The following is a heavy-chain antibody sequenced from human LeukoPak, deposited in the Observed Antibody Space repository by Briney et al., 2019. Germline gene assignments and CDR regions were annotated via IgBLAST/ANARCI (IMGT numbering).Heavy chain of an antibody. CDR3: AKEGYSSGWYSNYYFDY. D-gene: IGHD6-19*01. Sequence: GRSLRLSCAASGFTFSSYGMHWVRQAPGKGLEWVAVIWYDGSNKYYADSAKGRFTISRDNSKNTLYLQMNSLRAEDTAVYYCAKEGYSSGWYSNYYFDYWGQGTLVTVSS. CDR2: IWYDGSNK. V-gene: IGHV3-33*06. CDR1: GFTFSSYG. J-gene: IGHJ4*02.